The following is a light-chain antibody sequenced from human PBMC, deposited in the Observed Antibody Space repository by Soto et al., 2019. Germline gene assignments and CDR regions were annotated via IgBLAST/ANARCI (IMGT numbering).Light chain of an antibody. CDR1: QSVFSS. Sequence: EIVMTQSPATLSVSLGERVTLSCRASQSVFSSLAWYQQKPGQAPRLLIYGAATRPIGIPGRFSGSGSGTEFTLTISSLQSEDFATYYCQQNYNYPLTFGGGTKIEIK. CDR3: QQNYNYPLT. CDR2: GAA. V-gene: IGKV3-15*01. J-gene: IGKJ4*01.